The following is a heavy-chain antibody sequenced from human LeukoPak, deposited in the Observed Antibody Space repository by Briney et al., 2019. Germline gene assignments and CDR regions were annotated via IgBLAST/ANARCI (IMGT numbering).Heavy chain of an antibody. J-gene: IGHJ6*03. Sequence: SETLSLTCTVSGGSISSYYWSWIRQPAGKGLEWIGRIYTSGSTNYNPSLKSRVTMSVDTSKHQFSLKLSSVTAADTAVYYCARDSYSNYSYYYYMDVWGKGTTVTVSS. CDR2: IYTSGST. V-gene: IGHV4-4*07. CDR1: GGSISSYY. CDR3: ARDSYSNYSYYYYMDV. D-gene: IGHD4-11*01.